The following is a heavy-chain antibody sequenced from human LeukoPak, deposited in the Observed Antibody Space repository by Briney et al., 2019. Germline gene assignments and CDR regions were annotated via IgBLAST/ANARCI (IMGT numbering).Heavy chain of an antibody. CDR3: AREGSSGRVAEAFDY. J-gene: IGHJ4*02. V-gene: IGHV4-34*01. D-gene: IGHD3-16*01. CDR2: INHSGST. Sequence: SETLSLTCAVYGGSFSGYYWSWIRQPPGKGLEWIGEINHSGSTNYNPSLKSRVTISVDPSKIQFSLKLSSVTAADTAVYYCAREGSSGRVAEAFDYWGQGTLDTVSS. CDR1: GGSFSGYY.